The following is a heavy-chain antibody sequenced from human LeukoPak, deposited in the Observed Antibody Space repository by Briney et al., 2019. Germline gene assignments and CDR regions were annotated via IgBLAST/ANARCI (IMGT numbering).Heavy chain of an antibody. CDR1: GFTFSSYA. CDR3: AKHSGFDYYDSSGYSYY. J-gene: IGHJ4*02. D-gene: IGHD3-22*01. Sequence: GGSLRLSCAASGFTFSSYAMSWVRQAPGKGLEWVSAISGSGGSTYYADSVKGRFTISRDNSKNTLYLQMSSLRAEDTAVYYCAKHSGFDYYDSSGYSYYWGQGTLVTVSS. CDR2: ISGSGGST. V-gene: IGHV3-23*01.